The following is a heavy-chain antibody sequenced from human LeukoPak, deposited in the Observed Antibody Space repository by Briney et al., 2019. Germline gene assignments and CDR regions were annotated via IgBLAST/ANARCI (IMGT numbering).Heavy chain of an antibody. J-gene: IGHJ4*02. Sequence: SVKVSCKASGCIFSSYAISWVRQAPGQGLEWMGGIIPMFGKANYAQKFQGRVTITADKSTSTGYMELSSLRSEDTAVYYCACYDFWSGYVDFDYWGQGTLVTVSS. V-gene: IGHV1-69*06. CDR1: GCIFSSYA. D-gene: IGHD3-3*01. CDR2: IIPMFGKA. CDR3: ACYDFWSGYVDFDY.